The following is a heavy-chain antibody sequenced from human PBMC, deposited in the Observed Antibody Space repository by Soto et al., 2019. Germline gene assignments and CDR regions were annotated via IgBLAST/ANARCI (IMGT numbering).Heavy chain of an antibody. Sequence: QVQLQQWGAGLLKPSETLSLTCAVYGGSFSGYYWSWIRQPPGKGLEWIGEINHSGSTNYTPSLKSRVTMSGDTPKNQFSLKLTSVTAADTAVYYCARGRDGGAPNWGQGTLVTVSS. D-gene: IGHD3-10*01. V-gene: IGHV4-34*01. CDR3: ARGRDGGAPN. CDR2: INHSGST. J-gene: IGHJ4*02. CDR1: GGSFSGYY.